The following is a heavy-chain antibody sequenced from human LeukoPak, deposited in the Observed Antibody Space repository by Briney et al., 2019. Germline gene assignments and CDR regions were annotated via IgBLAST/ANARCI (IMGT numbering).Heavy chain of an antibody. CDR3: ARDLRYCSSTSCYELGAFDI. CDR1: GFTFSSYA. CDR2: ISYDGSNK. V-gene: IGHV3-30-3*01. J-gene: IGHJ3*02. Sequence: PGGSLRLSCAASGFTFSSYAMHWVRQAPGKGWEWVALISYDGSNKYYADSVKGRFTISRDNSKNTLYLQMNSLRAEDTAVYYCARDLRYCSSTSCYELGAFDIWGQGTMVTVSS. D-gene: IGHD2-2*01.